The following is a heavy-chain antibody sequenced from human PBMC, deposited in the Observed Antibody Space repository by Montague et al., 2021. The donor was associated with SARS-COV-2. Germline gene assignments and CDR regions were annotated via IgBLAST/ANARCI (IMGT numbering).Heavy chain of an antibody. CDR3: ARDQGVYCSGGSCYNFDY. CDR1: GGSISSYY. V-gene: IGHV4-59*12. Sequence: SETLSLTCTVSGGSISSYYWSWIRQPPGKGLEWIGYIYYSGSTNYNPSLKSRVTISVDTSKNHFSLKLSSVTAADTAVYYCARDQGVYCSGGSCYNFDYWGQGTLVTVSS. CDR2: IYYSGST. J-gene: IGHJ4*02. D-gene: IGHD2-15*01.